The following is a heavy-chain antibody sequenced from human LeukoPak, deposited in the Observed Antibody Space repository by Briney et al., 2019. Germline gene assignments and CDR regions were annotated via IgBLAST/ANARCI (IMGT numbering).Heavy chain of an antibody. Sequence: SQTLSLTCTVSGGSISSGDYYWSWIRQPPGKGLEWIGYIYYSGSTYYNPSLKSRVTISVDTSKNQFSLKLSSVTAADTAVYYCARALYYDSSGYGIGYWGQGTLVTVSS. CDR1: GGSISSGDYY. D-gene: IGHD3-22*01. CDR2: IYYSGST. V-gene: IGHV4-30-4*01. J-gene: IGHJ4*02. CDR3: ARALYYDSSGYGIGY.